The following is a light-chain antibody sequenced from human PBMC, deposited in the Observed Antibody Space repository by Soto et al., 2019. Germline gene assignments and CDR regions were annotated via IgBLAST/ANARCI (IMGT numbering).Light chain of an antibody. CDR3: QHYNTFPLT. V-gene: IGKV1-5*03. CDR1: QSITSW. Sequence: DIQMTQFPSTLSASVGDRVTITCRASQSITSWLAWYQQKPGKAPKLLIYKASTLKSGVPSRFSGSGSGTEFTLTISSLQPDDFATYFCQHYNTFPLTFGGGTKVEIK. CDR2: KAS. J-gene: IGKJ4*01.